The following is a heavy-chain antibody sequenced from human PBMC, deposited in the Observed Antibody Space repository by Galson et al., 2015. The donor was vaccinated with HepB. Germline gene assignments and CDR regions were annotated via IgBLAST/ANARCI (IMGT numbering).Heavy chain of an antibody. CDR3: ARDQTGGWYGEDAFDI. V-gene: IGHV3-48*04. D-gene: IGHD6-19*01. CDR1: GFTFSSYS. J-gene: IGHJ3*02. CDR2: ISSSSSTI. Sequence: SLRLSCAASGFTFSSYSMNWVRQAPGKGLEWVSYISSSSSTIYYADSVKGRFTISRDNAKNSLYLQMNSLRAEDTAVYYCARDQTGGWYGEDAFDIWGQGTMATVSS.